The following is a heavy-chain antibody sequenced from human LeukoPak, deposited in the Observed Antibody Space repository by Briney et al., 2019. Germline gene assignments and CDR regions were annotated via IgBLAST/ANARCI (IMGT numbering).Heavy chain of an antibody. D-gene: IGHD3-3*01. V-gene: IGHV3-74*01. J-gene: IGHJ4*02. Sequence: GGSLRLSCAASGFTFSSYWMDWVRQAPGKGLVWVSRINSAGSITGYADSAKGRFTISRDNAKNTLYLEMSSLRAEDTAVYFCATDQGGLRYWGQGTLVTVSS. CDR2: INSAGSIT. CDR1: GFTFSSYW. CDR3: ATDQGGLRY.